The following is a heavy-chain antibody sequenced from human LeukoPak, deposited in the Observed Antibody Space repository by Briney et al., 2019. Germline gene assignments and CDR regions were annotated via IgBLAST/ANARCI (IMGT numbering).Heavy chain of an antibody. CDR1: GFTVSSNY. CDR2: IYSGGST. Sequence: PGGSLRLSCAASGFTVSSNYMSWVRQAPGKGLEWVSVIYSGGSTYYADSVKGRFTISRDNSKNTLYLQMNSLRAEDTAVYYCARGRYDFWSGYYFDYWGQGTLVTVSS. J-gene: IGHJ4*02. V-gene: IGHV3-66*01. CDR3: ARGRYDFWSGYYFDY. D-gene: IGHD3-3*01.